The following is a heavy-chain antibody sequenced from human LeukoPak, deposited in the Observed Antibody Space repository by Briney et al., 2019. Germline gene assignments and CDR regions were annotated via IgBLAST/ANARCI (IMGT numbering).Heavy chain of an antibody. CDR3: AREELAGAGTFDY. Sequence: PGGSLRLSCAASGCTFSSYSMNWVRKPPGTGLGRVSFISSSSSYIYYADSVKGRFTISRDNAKNSLYLQINSLRAEHTGVYYGAREELAGAGTFDYWGEGTRVTVSS. CDR1: GCTFSSYS. CDR2: ISSSSSYI. D-gene: IGHD6-13*01. V-gene: IGHV3-21*01. J-gene: IGHJ4*02.